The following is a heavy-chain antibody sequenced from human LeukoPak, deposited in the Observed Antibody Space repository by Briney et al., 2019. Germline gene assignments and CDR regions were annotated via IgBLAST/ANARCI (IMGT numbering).Heavy chain of an antibody. CDR1: GGSISSCY. CDR3: ARDIVVVPAAMRDGYYYYGMDV. D-gene: IGHD2-2*01. V-gene: IGHV4-4*07. CDR2: IYTSGST. Sequence: SQTLSLTCTVSGGSISSCYWSWIRQPAGKGLEWIGRIYTSGSTNYNPSLKSRVTMSVDTSKNQFSLKLSSVTAADTAVYYCARDIVVVPAAMRDGYYYYGMDVWGQGTTVTVSS. J-gene: IGHJ6*02.